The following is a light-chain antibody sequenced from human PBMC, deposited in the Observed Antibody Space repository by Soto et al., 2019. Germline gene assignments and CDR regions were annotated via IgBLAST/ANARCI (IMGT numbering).Light chain of an antibody. V-gene: IGLV2-23*02. CDR1: SSVVGSYNL. CDR3: CSYAGSSTYD. Sequence: SALTQPASVSGSPGQSITISCTGTSSVVGSYNLVSWYQQHPGKAPKLMIYEVSKRPSGVSNRFSGSKSGNTASLTISGLQAEDEADYYCCSYAGSSTYDFGTGTKVTVL. J-gene: IGLJ1*01. CDR2: EVS.